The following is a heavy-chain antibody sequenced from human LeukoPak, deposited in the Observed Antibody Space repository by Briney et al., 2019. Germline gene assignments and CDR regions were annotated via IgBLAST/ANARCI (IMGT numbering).Heavy chain of an antibody. Sequence: SETLSLTCTVSGGSISSSSYYWGWIRQPPGKGLEWIGSIYYSGSTYYNPSLKSRVTISVDTSKNQFSLKLSSVTAADTAVYYCARETRKGYCSGGSCSPFDYWGQGTLVTVSS. CDR1: GGSISSSSYY. CDR3: ARETRKGYCSGGSCSPFDY. V-gene: IGHV4-39*07. CDR2: IYYSGST. D-gene: IGHD2-15*01. J-gene: IGHJ4*02.